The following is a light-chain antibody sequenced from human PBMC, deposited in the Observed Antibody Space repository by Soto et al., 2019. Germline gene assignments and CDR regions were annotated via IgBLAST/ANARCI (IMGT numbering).Light chain of an antibody. CDR3: AAWDDSLSDVV. Sequence: QSVLTQPPSASGTPGQRVTISCSGSSSNIGGNYVYWYQQLPGTAPQLLIYRNNQRPSGVPDRFSGSKSGTSASLAISGLRSEDEADYYCAAWDDSLSDVVFGGGTQLTVL. CDR2: RNN. J-gene: IGLJ2*01. V-gene: IGLV1-47*01. CDR1: SSNIGGNY.